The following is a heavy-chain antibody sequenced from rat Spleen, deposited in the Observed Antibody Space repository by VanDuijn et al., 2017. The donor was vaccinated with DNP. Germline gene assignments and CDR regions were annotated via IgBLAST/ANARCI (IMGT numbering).Heavy chain of an antibody. CDR3: ARHPLISFDY. D-gene: IGHD1-5*01. Sequence: EVQLVESGGGLVQPGNSLKLSCAASGFTFSDYAMTWVRQSPRKGLEWLATISTSGSTYYRDSVKGRFTVSRDNAKSSLYLQMDSLRSEDTATYYCARHPLISFDYWGQGVMVTVSS. J-gene: IGHJ2*01. CDR2: ISTSGST. CDR1: GFTFSDYA. V-gene: IGHV5S23*01.